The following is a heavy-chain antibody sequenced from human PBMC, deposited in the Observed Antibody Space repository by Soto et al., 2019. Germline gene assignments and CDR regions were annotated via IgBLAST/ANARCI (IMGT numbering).Heavy chain of an antibody. CDR3: ARAPGDYDFWSGYYFKLAGMDV. Sequence: RGAVRLPCAAAGCTFSRYAIHWVRPAPGKGLEWVAVISYDGSNKYYADSVKGRFTISRDNSKNTLYLQMNSLRAEDTAVYYCARAPGDYDFWSGYYFKLAGMDVWGQGTTVTFSS. D-gene: IGHD3-3*01. CDR2: ISYDGSNK. J-gene: IGHJ6*02. V-gene: IGHV3-30-3*01. CDR1: GCTFSRYA.